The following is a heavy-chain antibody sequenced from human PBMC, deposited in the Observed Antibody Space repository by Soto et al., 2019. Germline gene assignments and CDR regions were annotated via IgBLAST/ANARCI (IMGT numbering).Heavy chain of an antibody. J-gene: IGHJ4*02. V-gene: IGHV3-21*06. CDR3: ARESEDLTSNFDY. CDR1: WFTFTRYS. CDR2: IGSTTNYI. Sequence: GGSLRLSCAASWFTFTRYSMNWCRQAPGKGLEWVSSIGSTTNYIYYGDSMKGRFTISRDNAKNSLYLEMNSLRAEDTAVYYCARESEDLTSNFDYWGQGTLVTISS.